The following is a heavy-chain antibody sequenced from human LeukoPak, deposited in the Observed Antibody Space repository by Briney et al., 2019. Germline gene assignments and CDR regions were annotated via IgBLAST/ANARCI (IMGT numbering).Heavy chain of an antibody. CDR3: AKDKMGSYYDSSGYYEY. CDR2: ISGSGGST. CDR1: GFTFSGYA. V-gene: IGHV3-23*01. J-gene: IGHJ4*02. D-gene: IGHD3-22*01. Sequence: PGGSLRLSCAASGFTFSGYAMSWVRQAPGKGLEWVSAISGSGGSTYYADSVKGRFTISRDNSKNTLYLQMNSLRAEDTVVYYCAKDKMGSYYDSSGYYEYWGQGTLVTVSS.